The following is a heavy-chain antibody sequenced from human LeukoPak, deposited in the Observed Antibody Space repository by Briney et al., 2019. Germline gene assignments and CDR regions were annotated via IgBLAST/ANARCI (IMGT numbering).Heavy chain of an antibody. V-gene: IGHV4-4*07. CDR1: GGSIRSYY. CDR3: AREGGYCSGGSCYSLPWFDP. CDR2: IYASGTI. D-gene: IGHD2-15*01. Sequence: SETLSLTCTVSGGSIRSYYWIWIRQPAGKGLEWIGRIYASGTITYNPSLEGRVSMSVDTSKNQVSLDLSSVTAADTAVYYCAREGGYCSGGSCYSLPWFDPWGQGTLVTVSS. J-gene: IGHJ5*02.